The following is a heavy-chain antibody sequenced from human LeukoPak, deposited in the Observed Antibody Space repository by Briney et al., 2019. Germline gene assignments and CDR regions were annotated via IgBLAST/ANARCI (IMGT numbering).Heavy chain of an antibody. J-gene: IGHJ4*02. CDR3: ARKDGDG. CDR2: IYNSGST. V-gene: IGHV4-59*01. D-gene: IGHD5-24*01. Sequence: SETLSLTCTVSGVSISSYHWTWVRQPPGEGLEWIGHIYNSGSTNYNPSLRGRVTISLDTSKNQVSLKLSSVTAADTAMYYCARKDGDGWGQGTLVTVSS. CDR1: GVSISSYH.